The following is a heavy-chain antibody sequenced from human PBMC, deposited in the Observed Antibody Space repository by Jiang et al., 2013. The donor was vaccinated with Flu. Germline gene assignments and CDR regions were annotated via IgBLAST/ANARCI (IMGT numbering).Heavy chain of an antibody. Sequence: KPTQTLTLTCTFSGFSLNTDDMRVSWIRQPPGKALEWLARIHWNDEKYYTTSLRTRLTISKDTSKNQVVLTMTNMGPVDTATYYCTGGATNYFDSWGQGALVTVSS. D-gene: IGHD1-1*01. V-gene: IGHV2-70*04. CDR2: IHWNDEK. J-gene: IGHJ4*02. CDR3: TGGATNYFDS. CDR1: GFSLNTDDMR.